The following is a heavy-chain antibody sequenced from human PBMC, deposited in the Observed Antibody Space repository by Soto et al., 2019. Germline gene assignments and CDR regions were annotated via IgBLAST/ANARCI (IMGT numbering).Heavy chain of an antibody. Sequence: QVQLVESGGGVVQPGRSLRLSCEASGFTFSNYGMHWVRRAPGKGLEWVAAISYDGENQHYAESVKGRFIISRDNSKNTLFLQMNSLRAADTAEYYCAKLSGVAGDPYWHFDLWGRGTLATVSS. CDR2: ISYDGENQ. V-gene: IGHV3-30*18. CDR1: GFTFSNYG. D-gene: IGHD3-10*01. CDR3: AKLSGVAGDPYWHFDL. J-gene: IGHJ2*01.